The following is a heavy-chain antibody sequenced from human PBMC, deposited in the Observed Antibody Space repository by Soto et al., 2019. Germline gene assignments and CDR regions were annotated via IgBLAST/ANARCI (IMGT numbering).Heavy chain of an antibody. CDR1: GYTFTGHY. V-gene: IGHV1-2*02. J-gene: IGHJ4*02. CDR2: ISPVTGGA. Sequence: QVQLVQSGAEVKKPGASVKVSCKASGYTFTGHYIHWVRQAPGQGPEWMGEISPVTGGAKYAQKFQGRVTMTRDTSITTVYMELTNLSPDDTAVYYCGRGRSGELAVFYWGQGTLVSVSS. D-gene: IGHD1-7*01. CDR3: GRGRSGELAVFY.